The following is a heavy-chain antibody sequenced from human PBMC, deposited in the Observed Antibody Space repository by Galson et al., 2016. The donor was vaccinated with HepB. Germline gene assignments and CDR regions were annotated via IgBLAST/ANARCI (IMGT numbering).Heavy chain of an antibody. CDR2: ITSSSYI. D-gene: IGHD2-2*01. CDR3: ARDVWRQLPRGYFDY. V-gene: IGHV3-21*03. J-gene: IGHJ4*02. CDR1: GFTFNTYT. Sequence: SLRLSCAASGFTFNTYTMIWVRQAPGKGLEWVSSITSSSYIYYADSVKGRFTISRDNAKNSLSLQMNSLRAEDTAVYYCARDVWRQLPRGYFDYWGQGTLVTVSS.